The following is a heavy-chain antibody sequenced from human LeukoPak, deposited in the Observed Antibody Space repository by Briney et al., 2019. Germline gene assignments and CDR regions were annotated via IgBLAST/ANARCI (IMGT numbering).Heavy chain of an antibody. J-gene: IGHJ4*02. D-gene: IGHD5-12*01. CDR3: AKLKSMVATSMYYFDY. CDR2: ISGSGGST. CDR1: GFTFSSYA. V-gene: IGHV3-23*01. Sequence: PGGSLRLSCAASGFTFSSYAMSWLRQAPGKGLEWVSAISGSGGSTYYADSVKGRFTISRDNSKNTLYLQMNSLRAEDTAVYYCAKLKSMVATSMYYFDYWGQGTLVTVSS.